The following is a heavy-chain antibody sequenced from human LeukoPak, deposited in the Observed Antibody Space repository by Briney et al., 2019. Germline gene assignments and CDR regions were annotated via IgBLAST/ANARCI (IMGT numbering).Heavy chain of an antibody. Sequence: PSEPLSLTCTVSGGSIRSYYWRWIRQPPGKGLEWIGFIYYTGNTNYNPSLESRVTISVDTSKNQFSLKLSSATAADSAVYYCARGGSGTWYIDYWGQGNLVTVSS. J-gene: IGHJ4*02. CDR2: IYYTGNT. V-gene: IGHV4-59*01. CDR3: ARGGSGTWYIDY. D-gene: IGHD3-16*01. CDR1: GGSIRSYY.